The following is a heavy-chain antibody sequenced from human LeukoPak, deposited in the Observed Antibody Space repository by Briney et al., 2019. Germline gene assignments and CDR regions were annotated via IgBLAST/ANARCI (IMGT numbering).Heavy chain of an antibody. CDR1: GFTFSSYG. D-gene: IGHD2-2*01. CDR2: IRYDGSNK. CDR3: AKVGQCSSTSCHHLFDY. J-gene: IGHJ4*02. Sequence: GGSLRLXCAASGFTFSSYGMHWVRQAPGKGLEWVAFIRYDGSNKYYADSVKGRFTISRDNSKNTLYLQMNSLRAEDTAVYYCAKVGQCSSTSCHHLFDYWGQGTLVTVSS. V-gene: IGHV3-30*02.